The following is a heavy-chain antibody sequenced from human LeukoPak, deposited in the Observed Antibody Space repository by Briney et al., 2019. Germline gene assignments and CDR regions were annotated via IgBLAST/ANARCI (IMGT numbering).Heavy chain of an antibody. CDR2: IFGSGGSA. CDR1: GFTFGSYA. Sequence: GGSLRLSCEASGFTFGSYAMYWVRQAPGKGLEWVAGIFGSGGSAHYADSAKGRFTISRDNSKNTGYLQINSLRAEDTAVYYCGKTTTGYSSGQKPAWPVDYWGQGTLVTVSS. D-gene: IGHD6-19*01. CDR3: GKTTTGYSSGQKPAWPVDY. V-gene: IGHV3-23*01. J-gene: IGHJ4*02.